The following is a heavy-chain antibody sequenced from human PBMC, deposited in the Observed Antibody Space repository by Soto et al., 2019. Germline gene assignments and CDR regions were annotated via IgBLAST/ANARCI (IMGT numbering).Heavy chain of an antibody. CDR3: ARGAGISPSHYYFGMDV. Sequence: PGESLKISCKGSGYSFTSYWMSWVRQMPGKGLEWMGRIDPSDSYTNYSPSFQGHVTISANKSISTAYLQWSSLKASDTAMYYCARGAGISPSHYYFGMDVWGQGTTVTVSS. V-gene: IGHV5-10-1*01. CDR2: IDPSDSYT. CDR1: GYSFTSYW. D-gene: IGHD6-19*01. J-gene: IGHJ6*02.